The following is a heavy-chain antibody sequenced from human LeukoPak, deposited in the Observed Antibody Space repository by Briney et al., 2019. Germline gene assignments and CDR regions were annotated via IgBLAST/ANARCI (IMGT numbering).Heavy chain of an antibody. CDR3: TRAITYFYGSVTYDWFGS. CDR2: IKSDGST. J-gene: IGHJ5*01. D-gene: IGHD3-10*01. V-gene: IGHV3-74*01. CDR1: GFTFSSYW. Sequence: PGGSLRLSCEASGFTFSSYWMHWVRQTPGKGLMWVARIKSDGSTIYADSVQGRFTISRDNAKNMVYLQMNSLRADDTAIYYCTRAITYFYGSVTYDWFGSWGQGTRVTVSS.